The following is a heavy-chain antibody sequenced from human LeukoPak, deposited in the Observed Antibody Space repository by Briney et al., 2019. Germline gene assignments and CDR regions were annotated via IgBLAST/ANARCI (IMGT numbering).Heavy chain of an antibody. D-gene: IGHD5-12*01. V-gene: IGHV3-21*04. CDR3: AKEANSRRWLLRQVVYFDY. CDR1: GFTFSSYS. CDR2: ISSSSSYI. Sequence: NPGGSLRLSCAASGFTFSSYSMTWVRQAPGKGLEWVSSISSSSSYIYYADSVKGRFTISRDNAKNSLYLQMNSLRAEDTAVYYCAKEANSRRWLLRQVVYFDYWGQGTLVTVSS. J-gene: IGHJ4*02.